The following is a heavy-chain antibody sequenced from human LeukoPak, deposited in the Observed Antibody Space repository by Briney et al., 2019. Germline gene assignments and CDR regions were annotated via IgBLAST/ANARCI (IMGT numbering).Heavy chain of an antibody. CDR1: GFTFSSYG. D-gene: IGHD1-26*01. J-gene: IGHJ4*02. V-gene: IGHV3-23*01. CDR2: ISYSGGST. CDR3: AKAASGSYLYYFDY. Sequence: SGGSLRLSCAASGFTFSSYGMHWVRQAPGKGLEWVSTISYSGGSTYYVDSVKGRFTISRDNSENTLYLQLNSLRAEDTAVYYCAKAASGSYLYYFDYWGQGTLVTVSS.